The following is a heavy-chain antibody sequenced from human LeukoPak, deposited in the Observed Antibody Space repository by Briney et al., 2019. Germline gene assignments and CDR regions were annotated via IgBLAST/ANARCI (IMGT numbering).Heavy chain of an antibody. CDR2: ISAYNGNT. CDR1: GYTFTSYG. V-gene: IGHV1-18*01. J-gene: IGHJ4*02. D-gene: IGHD3-10*01. Sequence: GASVKVSCKASGYTFTSYGISWVRQAPGQGLEWMGWISAYNGNTNYAQKLQGRVTMTTDTSTSTAYMELRSLRSDDTAVYYCARDPERFGELSLDYWGQGTLVTVSS. CDR3: ARDPERFGELSLDY.